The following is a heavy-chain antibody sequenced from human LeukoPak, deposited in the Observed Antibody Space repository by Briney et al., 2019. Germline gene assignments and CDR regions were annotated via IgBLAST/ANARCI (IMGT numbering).Heavy chain of an antibody. V-gene: IGHV4-59*01. CDR1: GGSISSYY. Sequence: PSETLSLTCTVSGGSISSYYWSWIRQPPGKGLEWIGYIYYSGSTNYNPSLKSRVTISVDTSKNQFSLKLSSVTAADTVVYYCAREAWAPNWFDPWGQGTLVTVSS. J-gene: IGHJ5*02. CDR2: IYYSGST. D-gene: IGHD7-27*01. CDR3: AREAWAPNWFDP.